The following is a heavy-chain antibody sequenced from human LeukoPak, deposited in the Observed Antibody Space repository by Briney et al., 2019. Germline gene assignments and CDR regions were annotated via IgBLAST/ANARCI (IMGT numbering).Heavy chain of an antibody. CDR3: ARTSDTSGRLYWYFDL. CDR1: AFTFSSYS. CDR2: ISTSSSYI. V-gene: IGHV3-21*01. J-gene: IGHJ2*01. Sequence: GGSLRLSCAASAFTFSSYSMNWVRQAPGKGLEWVSFISTSSSYIHYADSVKGRFTISRDNAKNSLYLQMNSLRAEDTAVYYCARTSDTSGRLYWYFDLWGRGTLVTVSS. D-gene: IGHD3-22*01.